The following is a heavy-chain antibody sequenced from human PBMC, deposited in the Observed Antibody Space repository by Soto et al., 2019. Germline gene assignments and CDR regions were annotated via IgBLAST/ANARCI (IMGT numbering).Heavy chain of an antibody. Sequence: SETLSLTCAVYGGSFSGYYWSLIRQPPGKGLEWIGEIYHSGSTNYNPSLKSRVTISVDTSKNQFSLKLSSVTAADTAVYYCARGRSRSWYIGSGRDWFEPWGQGTLLTLSS. J-gene: IGHJ5*02. CDR2: IYHSGST. CDR3: ARGRSRSWYIGSGRDWFEP. CDR1: GGSFSGYY. V-gene: IGHV4-34*01. D-gene: IGHD6-13*01.